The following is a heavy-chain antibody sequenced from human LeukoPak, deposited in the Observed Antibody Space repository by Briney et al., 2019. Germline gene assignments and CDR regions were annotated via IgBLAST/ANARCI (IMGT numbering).Heavy chain of an antibody. Sequence: EGSLRLSCAASGFTFSSYWMSWVRQAPGKGLEWVANIKQDGSEKYYMDSVKGRFTISRDNAKNSLYLQMNSLRAEDTAVYYCARDCSSTTCYWVFDYWGQGTLVTVSS. CDR2: IKQDGSEK. CDR3: ARDCSSTTCYWVFDY. V-gene: IGHV3-7*01. CDR1: GFTFSSYW. J-gene: IGHJ4*02. D-gene: IGHD2-2*01.